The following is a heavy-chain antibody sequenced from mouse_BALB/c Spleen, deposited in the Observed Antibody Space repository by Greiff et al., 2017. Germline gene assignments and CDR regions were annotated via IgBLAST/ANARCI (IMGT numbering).Heavy chain of an antibody. CDR2: ISYDGSN. J-gene: IGHJ2*01. D-gene: IGHD2-3*01. V-gene: IGHV3-6*02. CDR1: AYSITSGYY. CDR3: AREVDGYHTTFDY. Sequence: EESGPGLVNPSQSLSLTCSVPAYSITSGYYWNWIRQFPGNKLEWMGYISYDGSNNYNPSLKNRISITRDTSKNQFFLKLNSVTTEDTATYYCAREVDGYHTTFDYWGQGTTLTVSS.